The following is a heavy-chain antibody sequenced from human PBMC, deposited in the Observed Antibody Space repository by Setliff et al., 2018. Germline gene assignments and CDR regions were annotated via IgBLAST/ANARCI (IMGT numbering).Heavy chain of an antibody. CDR1: GGSITNYY. CDR3: ARMGTPIVGAMEWFDP. J-gene: IGHJ5*01. V-gene: IGHV4-59*12. D-gene: IGHD1-26*01. Sequence: SETLSLTCTVSGGSITNYYWSWIRQPPGKGLQWIGYISHRGDTNYDPSLRSRVAISVDTSKNQFSLRMTSVTAADTAVYYCARMGTPIVGAMEWFDPWGQGILVTVS. CDR2: ISHRGDT.